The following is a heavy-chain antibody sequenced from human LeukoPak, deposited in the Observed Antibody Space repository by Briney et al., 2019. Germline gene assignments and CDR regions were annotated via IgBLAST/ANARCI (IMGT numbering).Heavy chain of an antibody. J-gene: IGHJ6*02. CDR1: GGTFSSYA. CDR2: IIPIFGTA. CDR3: ASPRDSRQDYGMDV. V-gene: IGHV1-69*13. D-gene: IGHD2-15*01. Sequence: GASVKVSCKASGGTFSSYAISWVRQAPGQGLEWMGGIIPIFGTANYAQKLQGRVTITADESTSTAYMELSSLRSEDTAVYYCASPRDSRQDYGMDVWGQGTTVTVSS.